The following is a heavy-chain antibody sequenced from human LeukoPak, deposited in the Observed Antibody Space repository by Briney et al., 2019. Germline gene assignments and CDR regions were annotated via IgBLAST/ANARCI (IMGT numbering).Heavy chain of an antibody. Sequence: KPGGSLRLSCAASGFTFSDYYMSWIRQAPGKGLEWVSYISSSGSTIYYADSVKGRFTISRDNSKNTLYLQMNSLRAEDTAVYYCAKDLGGNGEDAFDIWGQGTMVTVSS. J-gene: IGHJ3*02. D-gene: IGHD4-23*01. CDR3: AKDLGGNGEDAFDI. V-gene: IGHV3-11*04. CDR1: GFTFSDYY. CDR2: ISSSGSTI.